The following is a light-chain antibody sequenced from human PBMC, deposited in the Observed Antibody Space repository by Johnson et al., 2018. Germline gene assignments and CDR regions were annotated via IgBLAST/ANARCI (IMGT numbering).Light chain of an antibody. CDR1: SSNIGNNY. J-gene: IGLJ1*01. V-gene: IGLV1-51*02. Sequence: QSVLTQPPSVSAAPGQKVTISCSGSSSNIGNNYVSWYQQLPGTAPKLLIYENNKRPSGIPDRFSGSKSGTSATLGITGLQTGDEADYYCGTWDSSLHAGNVFGTGTKVTVL. CDR2: ENN. CDR3: GTWDSSLHAGNV.